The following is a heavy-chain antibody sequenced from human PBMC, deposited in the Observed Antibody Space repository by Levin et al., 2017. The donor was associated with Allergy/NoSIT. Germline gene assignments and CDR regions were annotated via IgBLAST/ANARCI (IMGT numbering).Heavy chain of an antibody. CDR3: ARETRYCSSTSCAYQRGYWFDP. V-gene: IGHV4-34*01. Sequence: PSETLSLTCAVYGGSFSGYYWSWIRQPPGKGLEWIGEINHSGSTNYNPSLKSRVTISVDTSKNQFSLKLSSVTAADTAVYYCARETRYCSSTSCAYQRGYWFDPWGQGTLVTVSS. CDR1: GGSFSGYY. CDR2: INHSGST. J-gene: IGHJ5*02. D-gene: IGHD2-2*01.